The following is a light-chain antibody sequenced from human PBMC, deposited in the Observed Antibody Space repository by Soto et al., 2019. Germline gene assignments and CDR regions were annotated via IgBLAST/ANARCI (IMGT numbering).Light chain of an antibody. CDR1: QSVSNSY. Sequence: EIVLTQSPGTLSLSPGERATLSCRASQSVSNSYLAWYQQKPGQAPRLFIYGASSRATGIPDRFSGSGSGTDFTLTISRLEPEDFAVYYCQQYSNSPRTFGQGTKVEI. J-gene: IGKJ1*01. V-gene: IGKV3-20*01. CDR3: QQYSNSPRT. CDR2: GAS.